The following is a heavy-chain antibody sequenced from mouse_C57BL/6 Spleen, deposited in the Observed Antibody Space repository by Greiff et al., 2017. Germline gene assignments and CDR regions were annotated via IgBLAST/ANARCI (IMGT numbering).Heavy chain of an antibody. V-gene: IGHV1-59*01. J-gene: IGHJ4*01. CDR1: GYTFTSYW. Sequence: VQLQQPGAELVRPGTSVKLSCKASGYTFTSYWMHWVKQRPGQGLEWIGVIDPSDSYTNYNQKFKGKATLTVDTSSSTAYMQLSSLTSEDSAVYYCARYALEGLYYAMDYWGQGTSVTVSS. D-gene: IGHD6-5*01. CDR3: ARYALEGLYYAMDY. CDR2: IDPSDSYT.